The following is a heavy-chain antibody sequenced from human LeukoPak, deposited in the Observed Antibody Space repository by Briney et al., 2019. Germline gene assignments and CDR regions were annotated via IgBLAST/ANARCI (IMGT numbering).Heavy chain of an antibody. J-gene: IGHJ4*02. D-gene: IGHD3-22*01. V-gene: IGHV3-43D*04. Sequence: GGSLRLSCAASGCTFDDYAMHWLRQAPGKGLEWVSLISWDGGSTYYADSVKGRFTISRDNSKNSLYLQMNSLRAEDTALYYCAKDSSDYYDSSGYIDYWGQGTLVTVSS. CDR3: AKDSSDYYDSSGYIDY. CDR2: ISWDGGST. CDR1: GCTFDDYA.